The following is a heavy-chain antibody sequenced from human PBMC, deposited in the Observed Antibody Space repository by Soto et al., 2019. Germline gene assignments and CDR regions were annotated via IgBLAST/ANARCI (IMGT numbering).Heavy chain of an antibody. V-gene: IGHV3-53*01. CDR2: IYSDGST. CDR3: ARDIAVAGGWFDP. D-gene: IGHD6-19*01. J-gene: IGHJ5*02. Sequence: EVQLVESGGGLIQPGGSLRLSCAASGFTVSDNYMNWVRQAPGKGLEWVSIIYSDGSTSYADSVKGRFTISRDNSKNTLHLQMTSLRVEDTAVYYCARDIAVAGGWFDPWGQGTLVTVSS. CDR1: GFTVSDNY.